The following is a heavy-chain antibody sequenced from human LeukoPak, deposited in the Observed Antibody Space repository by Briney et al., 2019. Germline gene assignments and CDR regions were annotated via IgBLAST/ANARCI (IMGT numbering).Heavy chain of an antibody. D-gene: IGHD2-15*01. J-gene: IGHJ6*03. Sequence: SETLSLTCTVSGGSISSYYWSWIRQPPGKGLEWIGYIYYSGSTNYNPSSKSRVTISVHTSKNQSSQKLSSVTAADTAVYYCARGGGNYYYYYMDVWGKGTTVTVSS. CDR2: IYYSGST. CDR3: ARGGGNYYYYYMDV. CDR1: GGSISSYY. V-gene: IGHV4-59*01.